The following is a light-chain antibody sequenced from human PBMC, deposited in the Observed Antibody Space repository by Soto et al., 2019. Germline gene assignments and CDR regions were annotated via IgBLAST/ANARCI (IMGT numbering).Light chain of an antibody. CDR3: QQYSFLPRT. V-gene: IGKV3-20*01. CDR2: GAS. CDR1: QSLSSSY. J-gene: IGKJ1*01. Sequence: EIVLTQSPTTLSLSPGERATLSCRASQSLSSSYLAWYQQKPGQAPRLLIYGASTRATGIPDRFGGSGSGTDFTLTISRLEPEDFAVYYCQQYSFLPRTFGQGTKVDIK.